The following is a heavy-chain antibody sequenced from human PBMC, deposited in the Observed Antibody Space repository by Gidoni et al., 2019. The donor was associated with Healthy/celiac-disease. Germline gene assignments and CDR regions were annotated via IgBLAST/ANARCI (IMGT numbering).Heavy chain of an antibody. D-gene: IGHD6-19*01. J-gene: IGHJ4*02. V-gene: IGHV3-23*01. CDR2: IRGSGGST. CDR3: AKDGLYSSGYDY. CDR1: GFTFSSYA. Sequence: EVQLLESGGGLVQPGGSLRLSCAASGFTFSSYAMSWVRQAPGKGLEWVSAIRGSGGSTYYADSGKGRFTISRDNSKNTLYLQMNSLRAEDTAVYYCAKDGLYSSGYDYWGQGTLVTVSS.